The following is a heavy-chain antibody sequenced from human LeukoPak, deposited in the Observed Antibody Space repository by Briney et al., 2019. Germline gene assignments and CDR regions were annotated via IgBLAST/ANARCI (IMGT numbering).Heavy chain of an antibody. V-gene: IGHV4-59*01. D-gene: IGHD3-22*01. CDR2: IYYSGST. J-gene: IGHJ3*02. CDR1: GGSISSYY. Sequence: SETLSLTCTVSGGSISSYYWSWIRQPPGKGLEWIGYIYYSGSTNYNPSLKSRVTISVDTSKNQFSLKLSSVTAADTAVYYCANYDSSGYDALDIWGQGTMVTVSS. CDR3: ANYDSSGYDALDI.